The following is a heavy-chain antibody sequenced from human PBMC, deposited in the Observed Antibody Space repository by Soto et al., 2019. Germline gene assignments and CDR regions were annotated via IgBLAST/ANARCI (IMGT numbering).Heavy chain of an antibody. CDR2: MNPVSGKA. CDR1: GYSFYNND. Sequence: QVQLVQSGAEVKKPGDSVKVSCKTSGYSFYNNDISWVRQATGQGLEWMGWMNPVSGKAGYADKFQGRVTMTRNASISTAYMELSNLRSEDTAVYYCVRMAAAGTLNWFDPWGQGTLVSVSS. J-gene: IGHJ5*02. CDR3: VRMAAAGTLNWFDP. D-gene: IGHD6-25*01. V-gene: IGHV1-8*01.